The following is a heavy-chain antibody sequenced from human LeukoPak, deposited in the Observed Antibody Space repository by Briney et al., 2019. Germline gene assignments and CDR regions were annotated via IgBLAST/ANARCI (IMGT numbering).Heavy chain of an antibody. CDR3: ARAINYFDY. CDR1: GGSISSADYF. CDR2: IYYSGST. Sequence: SETLSLTRTVSGGSISSADYFWSWIRQPPGKGLEWIGYIYYSGSTYYNPSLKSRVTISVDTSKNKFSLKLSSVTAADTAVYYCARAINYFDYWGQGTLVTVSS. J-gene: IGHJ4*02. V-gene: IGHV4-30-4*01.